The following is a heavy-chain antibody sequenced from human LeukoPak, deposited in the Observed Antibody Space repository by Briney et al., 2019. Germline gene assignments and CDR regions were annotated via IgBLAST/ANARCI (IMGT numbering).Heavy chain of an antibody. CDR3: ASDGGIAGNFDY. D-gene: IGHD6-13*01. CDR2: ISAYNGNT. CDR1: GYTFTGYY. J-gene: IGHJ4*02. Sequence: ASVKVSCKASGYTFTGYYMHWVRQAPGQGLEWMGWISAYNGNTNYAQKLQGRVTMTTDTSTSTAYMELRSLRSDDTAVYYCASDGGIAGNFDYWGQGTLVTVSS. V-gene: IGHV1-18*04.